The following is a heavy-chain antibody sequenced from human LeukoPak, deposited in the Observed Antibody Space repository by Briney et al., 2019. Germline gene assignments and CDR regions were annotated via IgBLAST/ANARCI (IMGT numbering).Heavy chain of an antibody. CDR1: GFTFSGSA. D-gene: IGHD6-13*01. CDR3: TRRAIAAAGISS. CDR2: IRSKANSYAT. J-gene: IGHJ5*02. V-gene: IGHV3-73*01. Sequence: GGPLRLSCAASGFTFSGSAMHWVRQASGKGLEWVGRIRSKANSYATAYAASVKGRFTISRDDSTNTAYRQMNSLKTEDTAVYYCTRRAIAAAGISSWGQGNLVTVSS.